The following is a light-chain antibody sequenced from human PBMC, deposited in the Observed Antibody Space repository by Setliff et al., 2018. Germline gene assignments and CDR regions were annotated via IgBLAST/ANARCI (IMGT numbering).Light chain of an antibody. CDR2: EGS. Sequence: QSALAQPASVSGSPGQSITISCTGTSSDVGSYNLVSWYQQHPGKAPKLMIYEGSKRPSGISNRFSGSKSGNTASLTISGLQAEDEADYYCCSYAGSSPYVFGTGTKGTV. V-gene: IGLV2-23*01. CDR1: SSDVGSYNL. J-gene: IGLJ1*01. CDR3: CSYAGSSPYV.